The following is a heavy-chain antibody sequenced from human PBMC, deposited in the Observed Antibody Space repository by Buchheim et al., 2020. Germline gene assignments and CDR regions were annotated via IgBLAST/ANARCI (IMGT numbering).Heavy chain of an antibody. V-gene: IGHV4-31*03. J-gene: IGHJ6*02. CDR3: ARGNSTRVRGVIKYYYYYGMDV. D-gene: IGHD3-10*01. CDR2: IYYSGST. Sequence: QVQLQESGPGLVKPSQTLSLTCTFSVGSISSGGYYWSWIRQHPGKGLEWIGYIYYSGSTYYTPSLNSRVTISVDTSQHQFYLKLSSVTAADTAVYYCARGNSTRVRGVIKYYYYYGMDVWGQGTT. CDR1: VGSISSGGYY.